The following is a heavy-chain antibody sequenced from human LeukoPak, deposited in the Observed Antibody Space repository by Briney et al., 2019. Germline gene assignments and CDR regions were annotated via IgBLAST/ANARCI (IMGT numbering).Heavy chain of an antibody. V-gene: IGHV3-30-3*01. D-gene: IGHD2-2*01. CDR2: ISSDGSLE. CDR3: ARDPVPAAARHFDY. Sequence: SGGSLRLSCAASGFTFSSYAMHWVRQAPGKGLEWLAVISSDGSLEHYADSVKGRFTISGDNSKYTLYLQMNSLRPEDTAVYYCARDPVPAAARHFDYWGQGTLVTVSS. J-gene: IGHJ4*02. CDR1: GFTFSSYA.